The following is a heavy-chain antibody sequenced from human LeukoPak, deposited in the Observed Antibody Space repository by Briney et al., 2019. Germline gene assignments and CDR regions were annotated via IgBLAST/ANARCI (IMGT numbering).Heavy chain of an antibody. J-gene: IGHJ4*02. D-gene: IGHD2-2*01. V-gene: IGHV3-33*01. CDR3: ARAPVKPAAILRILDY. CDR1: GFTFSSYG. CDR2: IWYDGSDK. Sequence: PGRSLRLSCAASGFTFSSYGMHWVRQAPGKGLEWVAVIWYDGSDKYYADSVKGRFTISRDNSKNTLYLQMNSLRAEDTAVYYCARAPVKPAAILRILDYWGQGTLVTVSS.